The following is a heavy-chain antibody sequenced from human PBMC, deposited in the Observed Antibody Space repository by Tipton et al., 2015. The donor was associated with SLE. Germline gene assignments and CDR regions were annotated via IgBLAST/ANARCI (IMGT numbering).Heavy chain of an antibody. V-gene: IGHV4-34*01. CDR2: INHSGST. CDR1: GGSFSGYY. J-gene: IGHJ3*02. D-gene: IGHD6-19*01. CDR3: ARVPYNSGWTRWAFDI. Sequence: TLSLTCAVYGGSFSGYYWSWIRQPPGKGLEWIGEINHSGSTNYNPPLKSRVTISVDTSKNQFSLKLSSVTAADTAVYYCARVPYNSGWTRWAFDIWGQGIMVTVSS.